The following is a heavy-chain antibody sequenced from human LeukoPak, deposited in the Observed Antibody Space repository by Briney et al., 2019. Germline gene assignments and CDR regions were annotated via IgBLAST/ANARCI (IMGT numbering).Heavy chain of an antibody. D-gene: IGHD6-19*01. CDR1: GFNFRDHW. V-gene: IGHV3-7*03. CDR2: IKNDGSET. CDR3: VKNDGWFHLAQ. Sequence: GGPLRLSCAVSGFNFRDHWMDWVRQAPGKGLEWVGHIKNDGSETYYLDSLKGRFSISKDNTNNALYLQMNSLRVEDTAVYYCVKNDGWFHLAQWGQGTLVTVSS. J-gene: IGHJ4*02.